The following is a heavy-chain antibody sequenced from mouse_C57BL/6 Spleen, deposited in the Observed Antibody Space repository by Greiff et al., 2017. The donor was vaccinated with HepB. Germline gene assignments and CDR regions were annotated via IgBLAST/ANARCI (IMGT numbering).Heavy chain of an antibody. J-gene: IGHJ2*03. V-gene: IGHV5-9-1*02. CDR3: TRDAGRDRHYVDY. CDR2: ISSGADYI. Sequence: EVMLVESGEGLVKPGVSLKLSCAASGFTFSSYAMSWVRQTPEKRLEWVAYISSGADYIYSADTVKGRFTISRDTARNTLYLQMSSLKSEDTAMYYCTRDAGRDRHYVDYWGQGTSLTVAS. CDR1: GFTFSSYA. D-gene: IGHD1-1*01.